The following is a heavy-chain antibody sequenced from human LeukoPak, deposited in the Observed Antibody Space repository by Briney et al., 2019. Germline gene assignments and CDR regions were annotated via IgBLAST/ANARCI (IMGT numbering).Heavy chain of an antibody. V-gene: IGHV5-51*01. J-gene: IGHJ5*02. D-gene: IGHD6-19*01. CDR2: IYPGDSDT. CDR1: GYSFTSYW. CDR3: AKGGAVAGTLNWFDP. Sequence: GESLKISCKGSGYSFTSYWIGWVRQMPGKGLEWMGIIYPGDSDTRYSPSFQGQVTISADKSISTAYLQWSSLKASDTAMYYCAKGGAVAGTLNWFDPWGQGTLVTVSS.